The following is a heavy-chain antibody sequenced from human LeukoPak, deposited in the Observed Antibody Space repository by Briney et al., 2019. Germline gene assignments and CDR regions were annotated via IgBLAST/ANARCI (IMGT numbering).Heavy chain of an antibody. CDR1: GFTFSSYA. J-gene: IGHJ6*03. Sequence: GGSLRLSCAASGFTFSSYAMSWVRQAPGKGLEWVSGFSVSDKTTYYADSVKGRFTISRDNSKNTLYLQINSLRAEDTALYYCATRGMVRGDSAPNYYYYYMDVWGKGTTVTVSS. CDR2: FSVSDKTT. D-gene: IGHD3-10*01. V-gene: IGHV3-23*01. CDR3: ATRGMVRGDSAPNYYYYYMDV.